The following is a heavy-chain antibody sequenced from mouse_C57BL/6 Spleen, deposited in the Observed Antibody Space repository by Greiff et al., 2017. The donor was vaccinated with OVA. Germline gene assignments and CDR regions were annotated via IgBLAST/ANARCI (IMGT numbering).Heavy chain of an antibody. CDR2: IDPANGNT. J-gene: IGHJ4*01. Sequence: VQLKESVAELVRPGASVKLSCTASGFNIKNTYMHWVKQRPEQGLEWIGRIDPANGNTKYDPKFQGRATITADTSSNTAYLQLSSLTSEDTAIYYCASGLLSYAMDYWGQGTAVTVSS. CDR3: ASGLLSYAMDY. V-gene: IGHV14-3*01. D-gene: IGHD2-10*01. CDR1: GFNIKNTY.